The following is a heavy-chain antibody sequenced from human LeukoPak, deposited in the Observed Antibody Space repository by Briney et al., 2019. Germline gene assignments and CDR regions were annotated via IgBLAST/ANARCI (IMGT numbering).Heavy chain of an antibody. J-gene: IGHJ4*02. D-gene: IGHD5-12*01. Sequence: GGSLRLSCIVSGFTFSHYEMNWVRQAPGKGLECISFIDSGGGTILYADSVKGRFTTSRDDAKNSLYLEMNSLRAEDTAIYYCARDYSGDEDFDYWGQGTLVTASS. CDR2: IDSGGGTI. V-gene: IGHV3-48*03. CDR1: GFTFSHYE. CDR3: ARDYSGDEDFDY.